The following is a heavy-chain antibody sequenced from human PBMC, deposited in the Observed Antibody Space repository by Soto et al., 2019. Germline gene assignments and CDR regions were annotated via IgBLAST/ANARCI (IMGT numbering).Heavy chain of an antibody. CDR2: IYYSGST. Sequence: PSETLSLTCTVSGGSISSGGYYWSWIRQHPGKGLEWIGYIYYSGSTYYNPSLKSRVTISVDTSKNQFSLKLSSVTAADTAVYYCARETYYYDSSGYYEYNWFDPWGQGTLVTVS. CDR1: GGSISSGGYY. D-gene: IGHD3-22*01. V-gene: IGHV4-31*03. CDR3: ARETYYYDSSGYYEYNWFDP. J-gene: IGHJ5*02.